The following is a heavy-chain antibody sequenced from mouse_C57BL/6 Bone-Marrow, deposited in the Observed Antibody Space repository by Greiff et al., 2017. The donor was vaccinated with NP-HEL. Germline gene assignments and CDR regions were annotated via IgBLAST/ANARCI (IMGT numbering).Heavy chain of an antibody. CDR3: ARFSVYYDYDGWFAY. CDR1: GYSFTGYF. CDR2: INPYNGDT. D-gene: IGHD2-4*01. V-gene: IGHV1-20*01. J-gene: IGHJ3*01. Sequence: EVQLQQSGPELVKPGDSVKISCKASGYSFTGYFMNWVMQSHGKSLEWIGRINPYNGDTFYNQKFKGKATLTVDKSSSTAHMELRSLTSEDSAVYYCARFSVYYDYDGWFAYWGQGTLVTVSA.